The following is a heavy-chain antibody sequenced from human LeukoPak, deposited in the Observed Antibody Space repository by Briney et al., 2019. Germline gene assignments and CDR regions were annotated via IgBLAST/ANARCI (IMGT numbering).Heavy chain of an antibody. V-gene: IGHV3-23*01. CDR1: GFSFSSHG. D-gene: IGHD3-3*01. CDR3: AKTSLSDPSGHYYYMDV. J-gene: IGHJ6*03. CDR2: ISPSGDIT. Sequence: GGTLRLSCAGSGFSFSSHGMNWVRQAPGKGLEWVSGISPSGDITYYTDSVKARFTISRDNSQNTVSLQLNNLRIEDTALYYCAKTSLSDPSGHYYYMDVWGKGTTVTVSS.